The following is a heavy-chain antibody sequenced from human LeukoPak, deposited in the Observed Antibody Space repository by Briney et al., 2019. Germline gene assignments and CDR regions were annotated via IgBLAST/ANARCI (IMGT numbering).Heavy chain of an antibody. CDR2: ISGSGGST. V-gene: IGHV3-23*01. Sequence: GGSLRLSCAASGFTFSSYGMSWVRQAPGKGLEWVSAISGSGGSTYYADSVKGRFTISRDNSKNMVYLQMNSLRAEDTAVYYCAKRGGDDYYMDVWGKGTTVTISS. J-gene: IGHJ6*03. D-gene: IGHD2-21*01. CDR3: AKRGGDDYYMDV. CDR1: GFTFSSYG.